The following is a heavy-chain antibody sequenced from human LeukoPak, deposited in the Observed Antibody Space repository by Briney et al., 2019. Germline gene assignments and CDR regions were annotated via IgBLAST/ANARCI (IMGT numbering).Heavy chain of an antibody. CDR2: IYYSGST. D-gene: IGHD6-13*01. CDR3: ASIAAAGRTFDS. V-gene: IGHV4-31*03. J-gene: IGHJ4*02. CDR1: GGSISSGGYY. Sequence: SQTLSLTCSVSGGSISSGGYYWSWIRQHPGKGLEWIGYIYYSGSTYYNPSLKSRVTISVDTSKNQFSLKLSSVTAADTAVYHCASIAAAGRTFDSWGQGNVVTVSS.